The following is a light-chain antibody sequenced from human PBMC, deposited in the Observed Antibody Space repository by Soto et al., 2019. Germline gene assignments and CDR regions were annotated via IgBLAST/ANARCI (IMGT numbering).Light chain of an antibody. J-gene: IGKJ1*01. V-gene: IGKV1-5*01. CDR3: QQYNSYSGM. CDR1: QTIGSW. Sequence: IHMTHSPSTLSASVLYRVTVTFRSSQTIGSWLAWYQQKPGRAPTLLIFDASSLESWVPSRFSGNGSGTEFTLTISGMQPADFASYYCQQYNSYSGMFGQGTKVDI. CDR2: DAS.